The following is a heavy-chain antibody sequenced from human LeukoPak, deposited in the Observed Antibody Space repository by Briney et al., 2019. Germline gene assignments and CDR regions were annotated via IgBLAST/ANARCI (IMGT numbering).Heavy chain of an antibody. CDR2: VNPKTGGT. D-gene: IGHD3-3*01. J-gene: IGHJ3*01. Sequence: VASVKVSCKAFGYSFTGYHLHWVRQAPRQGLGWMGWVNPKTGGTNYARKFQGRVTMTRDTSINTVNMELSRLTSDDTAVYYCAREFSSKLEWLAYVTGDDAFDVWGQGTMITVS. CDR1: GYSFTGYH. V-gene: IGHV1-2*02. CDR3: AREFSSKLEWLAYVTGDDAFDV.